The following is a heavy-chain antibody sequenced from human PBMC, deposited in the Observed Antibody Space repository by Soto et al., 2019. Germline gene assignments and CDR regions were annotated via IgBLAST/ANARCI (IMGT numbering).Heavy chain of an antibody. J-gene: IGHJ5*02. Sequence: EVQLVESGGGLVQPGGSLRLSCTASGFSFSDHWMHWVRQAPGKGPVWVSRIKNDGSSTKYADFVKGRFTISRDNAKNTLYLQLNSRGAEDTAVYYCARDWADMVTDDHPMFDLWGQGALVTVSS. CDR1: GFSFSDHW. D-gene: IGHD1-1*01. CDR3: ARDWADMVTDDHPMFDL. CDR2: IKNDGSST. V-gene: IGHV3-74*01.